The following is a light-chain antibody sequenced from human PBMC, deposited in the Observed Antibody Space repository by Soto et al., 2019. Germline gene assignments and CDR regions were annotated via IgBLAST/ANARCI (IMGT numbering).Light chain of an antibody. CDR3: SSYTSSSTLLYV. CDR2: EVT. Sequence: QSALTQPASVSGSPRQSITISCTGTSSDVGGYNYVSWYQQHPGKAPKLMISEVTNRPSGVSNRFSGSKSGNTASLTISGLQAEDEADYYCSSYTSSSTLLYVFGTGTKVTVL. V-gene: IGLV2-14*01. J-gene: IGLJ1*01. CDR1: SSDVGGYNY.